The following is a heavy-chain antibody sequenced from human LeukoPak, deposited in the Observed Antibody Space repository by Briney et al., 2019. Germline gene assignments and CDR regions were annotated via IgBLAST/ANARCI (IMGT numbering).Heavy chain of an antibody. CDR2: ISSSSSTI. J-gene: IGHJ4*02. Sequence: PGGSLRLSCAASGFTFSSYSMNWVRQAPGKGLEWVSYISSSSSTIYYADSVKGRFTISRDNAKNSLYLQMNSLRAEDTAVYYCAKDRVRYSGSYRDPDFDYWGQGTLVTVSS. CDR3: AKDRVRYSGSYRDPDFDY. D-gene: IGHD1-26*01. V-gene: IGHV3-48*01. CDR1: GFTFSSYS.